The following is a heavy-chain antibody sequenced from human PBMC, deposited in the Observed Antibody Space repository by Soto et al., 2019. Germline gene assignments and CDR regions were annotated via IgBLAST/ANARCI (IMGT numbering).Heavy chain of an antibody. J-gene: IGHJ4*02. Sequence: HEHLVQSGAEVKRPGASLKVSCKAYGYSFTGYYIHWVRQAPGQGLEWMGWINPDSGATIYAQNFQGRVNLTSDTYISTASMDLTSLTADDTAVYSCARGDYGTGGYPFPYFDYWGQGTLVSVSS. CDR1: GYSFTGYY. D-gene: IGHD2-8*02. CDR2: INPDSGAT. V-gene: IGHV1-2*02. CDR3: ARGDYGTGGYPFPYFDY.